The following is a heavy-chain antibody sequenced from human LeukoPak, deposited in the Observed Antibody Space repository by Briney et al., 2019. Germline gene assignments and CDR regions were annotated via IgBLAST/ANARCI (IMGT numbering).Heavy chain of an antibody. J-gene: IGHJ5*02. V-gene: IGHV1-46*01. CDR1: GYTFTSYY. D-gene: IGHD5-12*01. CDR3: ARGPSGYDREDWFDP. Sequence: ASVKVSCKASGYTFTSYYMHWVRLAPGQGLEWMGIINPSGGSTSYAQKFQGRVTMTRDTSTSTVYMELSSLRSEDTAVYYCARGPSGYDREDWFDPWGQGTLVTVSS. CDR2: INPSGGST.